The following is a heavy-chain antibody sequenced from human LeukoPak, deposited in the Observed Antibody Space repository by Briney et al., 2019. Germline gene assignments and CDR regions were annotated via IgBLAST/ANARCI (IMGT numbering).Heavy chain of an antibody. D-gene: IGHD3-10*01. Sequence: SQTLSLTCTVSGNSISSGGYYWGWIRQPPGKGLEWIGSIYHSGTTYYNPSLKSRVTISVDTSNNQFSLKLSSVTAADTAVYYCARVYYHGSGSNYFDYWGQGTLVTVSS. CDR3: ARVYYHGSGSNYFDY. CDR1: GNSISSGGYY. CDR2: IYHSGTT. V-gene: IGHV4-38-2*02. J-gene: IGHJ4*02.